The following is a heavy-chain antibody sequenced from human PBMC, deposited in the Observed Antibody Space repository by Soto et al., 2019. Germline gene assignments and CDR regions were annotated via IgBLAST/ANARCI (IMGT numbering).Heavy chain of an antibody. CDR1: GFTFSNYG. D-gene: IGHD5-12*01. CDR2: ISSSSATI. CDR3: TIEGGAGSGDALPLDY. Sequence: EVQLVESGGGLVQPGGSLRLSCTASGFTFSNYGMNWDRQAPGKGLEWVSSISSSSATIYYACSVKGRFPITRDYAKKSLYPQMNSLRDDDSAVYYCTIEGGAGSGDALPLDYWCEVTLLTVSS. J-gene: IGHJ4*02. V-gene: IGHV3-48*02.